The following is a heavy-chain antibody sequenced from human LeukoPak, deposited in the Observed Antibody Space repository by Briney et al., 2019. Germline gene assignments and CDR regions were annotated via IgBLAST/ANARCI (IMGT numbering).Heavy chain of an antibody. CDR1: GYSFTGYY. D-gene: IGHD2-2*01. CDR2: INANSGGT. Sequence: GASVKVSCKASGYSFTGYYMHWVRQAPGQGLEWMGWINANSGGTNYAQKFQGRVTMTRDTSISTAYMELSRLRSDDTAVYYCAREGCSSTSCVNYYYYGMDVWGQGTTVTVSS. J-gene: IGHJ6*02. CDR3: AREGCSSTSCVNYYYYGMDV. V-gene: IGHV1-2*02.